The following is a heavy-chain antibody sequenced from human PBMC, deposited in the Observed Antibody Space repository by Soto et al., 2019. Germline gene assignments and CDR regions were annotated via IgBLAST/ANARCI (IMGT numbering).Heavy chain of an antibody. V-gene: IGHV4-59*01. J-gene: IGHJ4*02. Sequence: AETLSLTCTVSGGSISSYYWNWIRQSPGKGLEWIASLDYSGTTNYNPSLKSRITTSVDPSKKQFSLKMRSVTAADTAVYYCARDSFPPYSSSSKGFDYWGQGSLVTVSS. CDR3: ARDSFPPYSSSSKGFDY. CDR1: GGSISSYY. CDR2: LDYSGTT. D-gene: IGHD6-6*01.